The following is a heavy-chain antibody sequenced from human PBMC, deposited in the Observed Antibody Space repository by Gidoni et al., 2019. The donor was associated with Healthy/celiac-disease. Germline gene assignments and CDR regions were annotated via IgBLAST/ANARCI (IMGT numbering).Heavy chain of an antibody. J-gene: IGHJ4*02. CDR3: ARLFSSRRNRTFDY. CDR2: IYYSGST. Sequence: KPSQPLSLTCTVSGGSISSGGYYWSWIRQHPGKGLEWIGYIYYSGSTYYNPSLKSRVTISVDTSKNQFSLKLSSVTAADTAVYYCARLFSSRRNRTFDYWGQGTLVTVSS. CDR1: GGSISSGGYY. V-gene: IGHV4-31*03. D-gene: IGHD1-1*01.